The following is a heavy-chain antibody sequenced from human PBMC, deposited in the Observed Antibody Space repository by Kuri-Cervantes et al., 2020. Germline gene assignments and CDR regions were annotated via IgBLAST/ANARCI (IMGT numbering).Heavy chain of an antibody. CDR2: INPNSGGT. Sequence: ASVKVSCKASGYTFTGYYMHWVRQAPGQGLEWMGWINPNSGGTNYAQKFQGRVTMTRDTSISTAYMELSRLRSDDTAVYYCASSITIFGVVKSYYYYGMDVWGQGTTVTVS. V-gene: IGHV1-2*02. CDR1: GYTFTGYY. J-gene: IGHJ6*02. D-gene: IGHD3-3*01. CDR3: ASSITIFGVVKSYYYYGMDV.